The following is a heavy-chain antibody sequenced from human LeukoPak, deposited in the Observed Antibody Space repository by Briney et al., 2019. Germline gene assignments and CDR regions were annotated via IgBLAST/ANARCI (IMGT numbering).Heavy chain of an antibody. CDR1: GYTFTSYD. CDR3: AXXMXXXFWSGYYTGVDYYYMDV. Sequence: ASVKVSCKASGYTFTSYDINWVRQATGQGLEWMGWMNPNSGNTGYAQKFQGRVTMTRNTSISTAYMELSSLRSEDTAVYYCAXXMXXXFWSGYYTGVDYYYMDVWGKGTTVTVSS. D-gene: IGHD3-3*01. J-gene: IGHJ6*03. CDR2: MNPNSGNT. V-gene: IGHV1-8*01.